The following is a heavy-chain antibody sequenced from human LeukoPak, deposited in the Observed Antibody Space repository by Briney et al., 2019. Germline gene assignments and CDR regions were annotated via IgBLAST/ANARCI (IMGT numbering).Heavy chain of an antibody. J-gene: IGHJ4*02. CDR3: ARSYGSSVYDY. D-gene: IGHD4-17*01. CDR1: GGPVSSGSYY. Sequence: SETLSLTCTVSGGPVSSGSYYWSWIRQPPGKGLEWIGYIYYSGSTNYNPSLKSRVTISVDTSKNQFSLKLSSVTAADTAVYYCARSYGSSVYDYWGQGTLVTVSS. V-gene: IGHV4-61*01. CDR2: IYYSGST.